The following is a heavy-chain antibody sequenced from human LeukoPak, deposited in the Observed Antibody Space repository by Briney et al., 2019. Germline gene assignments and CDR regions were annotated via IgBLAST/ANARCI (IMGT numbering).Heavy chain of an antibody. Sequence: GESLKISWKGSGYSFTSNWIGWVRQMRGKGLEWMGLIYPGDSDTKYSPSFQGQVTISADKSISTAYLQWSSLKASDTAMYYCARLETYYDSSGYYLARCFDPWGQGTLVTVSS. V-gene: IGHV5-51*01. CDR2: IYPGDSDT. CDR1: GYSFTSNW. CDR3: ARLETYYDSSGYYLARCFDP. J-gene: IGHJ5*02. D-gene: IGHD3-22*01.